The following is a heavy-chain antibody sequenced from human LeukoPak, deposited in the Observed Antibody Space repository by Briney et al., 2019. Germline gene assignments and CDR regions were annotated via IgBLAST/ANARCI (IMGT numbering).Heavy chain of an antibody. J-gene: IGHJ4*02. D-gene: IGHD6-6*01. Sequence: GGSLRLSCAASGFTFSSYAMSWVRQAPGKGLEWVSAISGSGGSTYYADSVKGRFTISRDNSKNTLYLQMNSLRAEDTAVYYCAGLAGGEQLARPNFGYWGQGTLVTVSS. V-gene: IGHV3-23*01. CDR3: AGLAGGEQLARPNFGY. CDR2: ISGSGGST. CDR1: GFTFSSYA.